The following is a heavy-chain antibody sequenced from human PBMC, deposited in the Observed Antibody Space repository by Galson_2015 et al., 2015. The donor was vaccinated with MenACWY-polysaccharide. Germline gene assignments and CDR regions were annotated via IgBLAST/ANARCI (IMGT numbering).Heavy chain of an antibody. V-gene: IGHV3-21*04. CDR2: ISSSSSYI. CDR3: ARGGERGGYCSGGTCYDY. CDR1: GFTFSSYS. J-gene: IGHJ4*02. Sequence: SLRLSCAASGFTFSSYSMNWVRQAPGKGLEWVSSISSSSSYIYYADSVKGRFTISRDNAKNSLFLQMNSLRAEDTAVYYCARGGERGGYCSGGTCYDYWGQGTLVTVSS. D-gene: IGHD2-15*01.